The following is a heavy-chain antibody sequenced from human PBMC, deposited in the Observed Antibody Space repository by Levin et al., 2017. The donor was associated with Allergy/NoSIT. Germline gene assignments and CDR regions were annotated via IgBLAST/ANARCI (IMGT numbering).Heavy chain of an antibody. V-gene: IGHV3-23*01. CDR3: AKRGGGDYYYDSSGYHDY. CDR1: GFTFSSYA. CDR2: ISGSGSST. J-gene: IGHJ4*02. Sequence: GGSLRLSCAASGFTFSSYAMSWVRQAPGRGLEWVSAISGSGSSTYFADSVRGRFTISRDNSKNTLYLQMNSLRADDTAVYYCAKRGGGDYYYDSSGYHDYWGQGTLVTVSS. D-gene: IGHD3-22*01.